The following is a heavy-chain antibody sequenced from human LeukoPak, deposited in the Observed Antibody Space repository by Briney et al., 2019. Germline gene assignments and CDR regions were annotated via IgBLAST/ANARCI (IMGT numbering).Heavy chain of an antibody. D-gene: IGHD4-23*01. Sequence: PGGSLRVSCAASGFTISSYAMNWVRQGPGKGLEWVSAISGSGGSTYYADSVKGRFTISRDNAKNTLYLQMNSLRVEDTAVYYCARGRPHGNDYWGQGTLATVSS. J-gene: IGHJ4*02. V-gene: IGHV3-23*01. CDR3: ARGRPHGNDY. CDR1: GFTISSYA. CDR2: ISGSGGST.